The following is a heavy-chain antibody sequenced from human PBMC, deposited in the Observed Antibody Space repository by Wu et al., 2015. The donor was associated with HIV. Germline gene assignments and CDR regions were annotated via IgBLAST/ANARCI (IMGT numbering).Heavy chain of an antibody. D-gene: IGHD3-22*01. V-gene: IGHV1-18*01. CDR3: ARDYYDSWGLLRWAELVPTP. Sequence: QVQLEQSGVEVKKPGASVKVSCKASGYTFTSYGISWVRQAPGQGLEWMGWISAYNGNTNYAQKLQGRVTMTTDTSTSTAYMELRSLRSDDTALYYCARDYYDSWGLLRWAELVPTPWGQGTCSPS. J-gene: IGHJ5*02. CDR1: GYTFTSYG. CDR2: ISAYNGNT.